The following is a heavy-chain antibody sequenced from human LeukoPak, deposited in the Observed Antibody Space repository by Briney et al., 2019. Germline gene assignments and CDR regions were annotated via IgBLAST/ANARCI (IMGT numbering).Heavy chain of an antibody. CDR1: GGSFSGYY. Sequence: SETLSLTCAVYGGSFSGYYWSWIRQPPGKGLEWIGEINHSGSTNYNPSLKSRVTISVDTSKNQFSLKLSSVTAADTAVYYCARAKFWSGYYVDHYYFDYWGQGTLVTVSS. D-gene: IGHD3-3*01. CDR3: ARAKFWSGYYVDHYYFDY. J-gene: IGHJ4*02. V-gene: IGHV4-34*01. CDR2: INHSGST.